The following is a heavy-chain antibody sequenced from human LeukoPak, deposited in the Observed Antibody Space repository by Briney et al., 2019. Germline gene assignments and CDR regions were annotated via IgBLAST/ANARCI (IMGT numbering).Heavy chain of an antibody. CDR2: FYPGDSDT. J-gene: IGHJ3*02. V-gene: IGHV5-51*01. D-gene: IGHD3-22*01. Sequence: GESLKISCRGSGFSFTGYWIGWVRQMPEKGLERMGIFYPGDSDTKYSPSFQGQVTISADKSISTAYLQWSSLKASDTAMYYCARLKDDSSGYDAFDIWGQGTMVTVSS. CDR3: ARLKDDSSGYDAFDI. CDR1: GFSFTGYW.